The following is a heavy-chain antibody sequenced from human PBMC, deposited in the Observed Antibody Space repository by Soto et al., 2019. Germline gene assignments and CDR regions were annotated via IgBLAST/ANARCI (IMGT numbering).Heavy chain of an antibody. V-gene: IGHV5-10-1*01. CDR2: IDPSDSQT. CDR1: GYSFAGYW. J-gene: IGHJ4*02. D-gene: IGHD4-17*01. CDR3: ARQIYDYGTGPHYQYYFVA. Sequence: GESLKISCKGSGYSFAGYWITWVRQKPGKGLEWMGRIDPSDSQTYYSPSFRGHVTISVTKSITTVFLQWSSLRASDTAMYYCARQIYDYGTGPHYQYYFVARGQATQVTVSS.